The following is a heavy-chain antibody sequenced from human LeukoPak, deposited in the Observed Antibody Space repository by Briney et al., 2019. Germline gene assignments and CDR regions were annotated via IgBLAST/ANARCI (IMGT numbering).Heavy chain of an antibody. CDR3: ARRRSSTLIDY. D-gene: IGHD3-10*01. Sequence: GESLKISCKGSGYSFSSYWIAWVRQMPGKGLEWMGIIYPGDSDTTYSPSFQGQVTISADKSISTAYLQWNSLKASDTAMYFCARRRSSTLIDYWGQGTLVTVPS. J-gene: IGHJ4*02. CDR2: IYPGDSDT. CDR1: GYSFSSYW. V-gene: IGHV5-51*01.